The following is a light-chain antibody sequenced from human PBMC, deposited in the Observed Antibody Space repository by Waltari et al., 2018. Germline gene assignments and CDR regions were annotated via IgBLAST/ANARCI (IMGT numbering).Light chain of an antibody. V-gene: IGLV1-44*01. CDR3: ASWDDSLNVVYV. CDR1: NSTTGRKP. J-gene: IGLJ1*01. CDR2: SYD. Sequence: QSVLTQPPSASGTPGQTVTISCTGTNSTTGRKPVNWFQQFPGTAPRLLIHSYDQRPSGVPDRFSGSKSGTSASLSITGLQSEDEAEYFCASWDDSLNVVYVFGTGTKVTVL.